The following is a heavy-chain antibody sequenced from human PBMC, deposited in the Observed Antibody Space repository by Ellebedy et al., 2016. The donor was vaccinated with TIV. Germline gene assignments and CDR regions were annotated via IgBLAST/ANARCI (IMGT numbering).Heavy chain of an antibody. CDR3: TRDQGAAGSGYSRWFDP. CDR2: TYYRSKWYN. Sequence: SQTLSLTCAISGDSVSSNSATWNWIRQSPSRGLEWLGRTYYRSKWYNDYAVSVKSRITVNPDTSKNQFSLQLNSVTPEDTAVYYCTRDQGAAGSGYSRWFDPWGQGTLVTVSS. CDR1: GDSVSSNSAT. D-gene: IGHD6-13*01. J-gene: IGHJ5*02. V-gene: IGHV6-1*01.